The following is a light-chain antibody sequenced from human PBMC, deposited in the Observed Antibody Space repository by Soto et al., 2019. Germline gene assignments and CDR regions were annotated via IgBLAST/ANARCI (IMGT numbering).Light chain of an antibody. CDR3: SSYTSRSTLTV. Sequence: QSALTQPASVSGSPGQSITISCTGTSSDVGGYNYVSWYQQYPGKAPKLLIYDVSNRPSGVSNRFSGSKSGNTASLTISGLQAEDEADYYCSSYTSRSTLTVFGTGTKVTVL. CDR1: SSDVGGYNY. J-gene: IGLJ1*01. V-gene: IGLV2-14*03. CDR2: DVS.